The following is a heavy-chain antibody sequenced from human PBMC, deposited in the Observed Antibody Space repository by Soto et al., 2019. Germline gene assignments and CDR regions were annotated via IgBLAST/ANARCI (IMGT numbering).Heavy chain of an antibody. CDR2: IWYDGSNK. J-gene: IGHJ6*02. CDR1: GFTFSSYG. D-gene: IGHD3-10*01. Sequence: GGSLRLSCAASGFTFSSYGMHWVRQAPGKGLEWVAVIWYDGSNKYYADTVKGRFTISRDNSKNTLYLQMNSLRAEDTAVYYCAGTLTVGSGSYYYYYGMDVWGQGTTVTVSS. CDR3: AGTLTVGSGSYYYYYGMDV. V-gene: IGHV3-33*01.